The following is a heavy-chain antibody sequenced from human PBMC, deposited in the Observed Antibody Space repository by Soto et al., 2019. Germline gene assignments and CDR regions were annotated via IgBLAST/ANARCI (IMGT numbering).Heavy chain of an antibody. CDR3: ARLGYDILTGYYFDY. J-gene: IGHJ4*02. Sequence: PSETLSLTCTVSGGSISSSSYYWGWIRQPPGKGLEWIGSIYYSGSTYYNPSLKSRVTISVDTSKNQFSLKLSSVTAADTAVYYCARLGYDILTGYYFDYWGQGTLVTVSS. D-gene: IGHD3-9*01. CDR2: IYYSGST. V-gene: IGHV4-39*01. CDR1: GGSISSSSYY.